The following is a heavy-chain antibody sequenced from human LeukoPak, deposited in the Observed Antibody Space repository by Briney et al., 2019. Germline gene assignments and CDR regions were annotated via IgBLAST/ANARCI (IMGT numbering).Heavy chain of an antibody. D-gene: IGHD2-2*01. CDR3: ARDCSSTSCAHDY. Sequence: PGGSLRPSCAASGFTFSSYSMNWVRQAPGKGLEWVSSISSSSSYIYYADSVKGRFTISRDNAKNSLYLQMNSLRAEDTAVYYCARDCSSTSCAHDYWGQGTLVTVSS. J-gene: IGHJ4*02. CDR1: GFTFSSYS. CDR2: ISSSSSYI. V-gene: IGHV3-21*01.